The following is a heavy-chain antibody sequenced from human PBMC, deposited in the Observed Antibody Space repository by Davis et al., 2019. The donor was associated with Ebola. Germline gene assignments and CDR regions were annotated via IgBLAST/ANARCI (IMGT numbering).Heavy chain of an antibody. Sequence: SETLSLTCTVSGGSVSSGGYYWSWIRQPPGKGLEWIGYIYYSGSTNYNPSLKSRVTISVDTSKNQFSLKLSSVTAADTAVYYCARARYYGMDVWGKGTTVTVSS. CDR1: GGSVSSGGYY. V-gene: IGHV4-61*08. CDR3: ARARYYGMDV. J-gene: IGHJ6*04. CDR2: IYYSGST.